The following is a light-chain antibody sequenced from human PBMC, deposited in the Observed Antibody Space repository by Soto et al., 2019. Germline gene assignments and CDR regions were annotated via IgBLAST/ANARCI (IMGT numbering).Light chain of an antibody. CDR3: SSYTSSSTLYV. Sequence: QSVLTQPASVSGSPGQSITISCTGTSSDVGGYNYVSCYQQHPGKAPKLMIYDVSNRPSGVSNRFSGSKSGNTASLTISGLQAEDEADYYCSSYTSSSTLYVFGTGIKLTVL. V-gene: IGLV2-14*01. J-gene: IGLJ1*01. CDR2: DVS. CDR1: SSDVGGYNY.